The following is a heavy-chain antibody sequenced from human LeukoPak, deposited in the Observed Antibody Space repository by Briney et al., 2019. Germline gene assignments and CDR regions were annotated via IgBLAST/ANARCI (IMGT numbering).Heavy chain of an antibody. Sequence: SETRSLTCRVSGASVSNYYWSWIRQSPGKGLEWIGFFHYSGSTNYNPSLNSRVTTSIDTSMNQLSLTLVSVTAADTAVYFCARHHDGGPKLRLDFWGLGVLVTVSS. CDR2: FHYSGST. V-gene: IGHV4-59*08. CDR3: ARHHDGGPKLRLDF. CDR1: GASVSNYY. J-gene: IGHJ4*02. D-gene: IGHD2-15*01.